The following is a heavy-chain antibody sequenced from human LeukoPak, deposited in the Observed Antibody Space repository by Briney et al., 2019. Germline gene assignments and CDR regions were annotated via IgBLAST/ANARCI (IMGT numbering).Heavy chain of an antibody. V-gene: IGHV1-8*01. D-gene: IGHD2-21*02. CDR2: MNPNSGNT. CDR1: GYTFTSYD. J-gene: IGHJ5*02. CDR3: ARGVRCGGDCYSGWLDP. Sequence: ASVKVSCKASGYTFTSYDINWVRQATGQGLEWMGWMNPNSGNTGYAQKFQGRVTMTRNTSISTAYMELSSLRSEDTAVYYCARGVRCGGDCYSGWLDPWGQGTLVTVSS.